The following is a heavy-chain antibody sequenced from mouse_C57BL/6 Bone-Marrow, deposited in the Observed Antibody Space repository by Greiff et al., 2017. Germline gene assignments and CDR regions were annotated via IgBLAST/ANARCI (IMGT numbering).Heavy chain of an antibody. V-gene: IGHV5-6*02. CDR1: GFTFSSYG. CDR2: ISSGGSYT. Sequence: DVMLVESGGDLVKPGGSLKLSCAASGFTFSSYGMSWVRQTPDKRLEWVATISSGGSYTYYPDSVKGRFTISRDNAKNTLYLQMSSLKSEDTAMYYCARRGTSRYFDYWGQGTTLTVSS. D-gene: IGHD2-14*01. CDR3: ARRGTSRYFDY. J-gene: IGHJ2*01.